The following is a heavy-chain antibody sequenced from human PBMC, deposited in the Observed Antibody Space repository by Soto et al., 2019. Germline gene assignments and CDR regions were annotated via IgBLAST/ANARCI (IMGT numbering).Heavy chain of an antibody. J-gene: IGHJ5*02. V-gene: IGHV1-24*01. CDR2: FDPEDGET. CDR1: GYTLTEVS. Sequence: ASVKVSCKVSGYTLTEVSMHGVRQAPGKGLEWMGGFDPEDGETIYAQKFQGRVTMTEATSTDTAYMELGSLRSEDTAVYYCATDPLFLWFGDRTWFDPWGQGTLVTVSS. D-gene: IGHD3-10*01. CDR3: ATDPLFLWFGDRTWFDP.